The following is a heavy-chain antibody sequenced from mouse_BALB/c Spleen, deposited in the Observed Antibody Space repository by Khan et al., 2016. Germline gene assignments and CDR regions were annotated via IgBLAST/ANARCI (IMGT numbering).Heavy chain of an antibody. V-gene: IGHV1-87*01. CDR1: GYTFTSYW. J-gene: IGHJ2*01. CDR3: SRYYCRRYDYFDD. CDR2: TYPGAGDT. Sequence: QVQLQQSGAELARPGASVKLSCKASGYTFTSYWMQWVTQRPGQGLEWIGATYPGAGDTRYTQKFKGKATLPADKASSTAELQLNSLASEYSAVSYDSRYYCRRYDYFDDWGQGTTLTISS. D-gene: IGHD1-1*01.